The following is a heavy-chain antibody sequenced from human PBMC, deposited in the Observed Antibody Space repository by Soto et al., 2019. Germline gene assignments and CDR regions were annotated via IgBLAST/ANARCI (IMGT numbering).Heavy chain of an antibody. CDR1: GYTFTSYY. Sequence: ASVKVSCKASGYTFTSYYISWVRQAPGQGLEWMGWISADNGNTNYAEKLQGRVTMTTDTSTSTAYMDLRTLKSVDTAVYYCARSGSGSYDYGGQGPLVTV. CDR2: ISADNGNT. CDR3: ARSGSGSYDY. D-gene: IGHD3-10*01. J-gene: IGHJ4*02. V-gene: IGHV1-18*01.